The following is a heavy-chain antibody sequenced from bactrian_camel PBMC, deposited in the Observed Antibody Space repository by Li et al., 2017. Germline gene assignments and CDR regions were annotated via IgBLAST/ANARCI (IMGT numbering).Heavy chain of an antibody. CDR1: GHSRGSNC. V-gene: IGHV3S55*01. Sequence: VQLVESGGGSVQAGGSLRLSCKVSGHSRGSNCVGWYRLPPGRAPAEREGIAAIRRDGGETWYADWVKGRFTFSRDTAQNTVYLQMNKLTPEDTAMYICAAGGTYCQNYWGQGTQVTVS. CDR3: AAGGTYCQNY. CDR2: IRRDGGET. J-gene: IGHJ4*01. D-gene: IGHD2*01.